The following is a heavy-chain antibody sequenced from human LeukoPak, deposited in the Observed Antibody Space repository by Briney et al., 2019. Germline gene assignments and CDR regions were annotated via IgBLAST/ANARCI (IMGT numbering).Heavy chain of an antibody. CDR3: ARDHPVGHSSGWYPFHY. CDR1: GGTFSSYT. V-gene: IGHV1-69*04. D-gene: IGHD6-19*01. Sequence: SVKVSCKASGGTFSSYTISWVRQAAGQGLEWMGRIISSLGIANYAHKFQGRVTITADKSTSTAYMELSSLRSEDTAVYYCARDHPVGHSSGWYPFHYWGQATLVSVPS. CDR2: IISSLGIA. J-gene: IGHJ4*02.